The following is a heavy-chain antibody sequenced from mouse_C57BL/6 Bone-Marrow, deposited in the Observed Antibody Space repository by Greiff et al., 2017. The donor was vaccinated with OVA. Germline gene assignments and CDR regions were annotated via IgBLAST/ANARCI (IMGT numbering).Heavy chain of an antibody. Sequence: EVQLVESGGDLVKPGGSLKLSCAASGFTFSSYGMSWVRQTPDKRLEWVATISSGGSYTYYPDSVKGRFTISRDTAKNTLYLQMSRLKSEGTAVYYSAYQGNSNYPCYWGQGTALTVSS. CDR1: GFTFSSYG. D-gene: IGHD2-5*01. V-gene: IGHV5-6*01. J-gene: IGHJ2*01. CDR2: ISSGGSYT. CDR3: AYQGNSNYPCY.